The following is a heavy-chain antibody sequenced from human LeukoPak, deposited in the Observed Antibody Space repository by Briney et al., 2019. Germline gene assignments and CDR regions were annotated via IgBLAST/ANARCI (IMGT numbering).Heavy chain of an antibody. Sequence: GGSLRLSCAAPGFTFSSYAMSWVRQAPGKGLEWVSAISGSGGSTYYADSVKGRFTISRGNSKNTLYLQMNSLRAEDTAVYYCAKDQPRGYYYDSSGYPFDYWGQGTLVTVSS. D-gene: IGHD3-22*01. CDR2: ISGSGGST. J-gene: IGHJ4*02. CDR3: AKDQPRGYYYDSSGYPFDY. CDR1: GFTFSSYA. V-gene: IGHV3-23*01.